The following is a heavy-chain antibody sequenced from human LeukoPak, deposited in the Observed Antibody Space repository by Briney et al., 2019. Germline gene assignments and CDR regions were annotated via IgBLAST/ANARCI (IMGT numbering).Heavy chain of an antibody. CDR2: IKQDGSEK. CDR3: ARDVMVRGAAYYYYYYYMDV. J-gene: IGHJ6*03. Sequence: PGGSLRLSCAASGFTFSSYWMSWVRQAPGKGLEWVANIKQDGSEKYYVDSVKGRFTISRDNAKNSLYLQMNSLRAEDTAVYYCARDVMVRGAAYYYYYYYMDVWGKGTTVTVSS. V-gene: IGHV3-7*01. D-gene: IGHD3-10*01. CDR1: GFTFSSYW.